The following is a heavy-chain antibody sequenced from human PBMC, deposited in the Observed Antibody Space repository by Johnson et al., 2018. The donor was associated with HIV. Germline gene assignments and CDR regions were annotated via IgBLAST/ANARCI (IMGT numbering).Heavy chain of an antibody. J-gene: IGHJ3*02. CDR1: GFAVSSNY. Sequence: VQLVESGGGLVRPGGSLRLSCAASGFAVSSNYMNWVRQAPGKGLVWVSVIYSGGSTYYADSVKGRFTISRDNSKNKLYLQMNSLRAEDTAVYYCARSQVAATSEGAFDIWGQGTMVTVSS. CDR2: IYSGGST. V-gene: IGHV3-66*01. D-gene: IGHD2-15*01. CDR3: ARSQVAATSEGAFDI.